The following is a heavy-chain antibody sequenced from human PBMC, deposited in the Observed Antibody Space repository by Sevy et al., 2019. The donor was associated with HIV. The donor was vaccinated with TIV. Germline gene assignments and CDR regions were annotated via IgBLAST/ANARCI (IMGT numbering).Heavy chain of an antibody. CDR3: AAGASIRVVRGVSYFDY. CDR2: IDVGSGNK. D-gene: IGHD3-10*01. CDR1: GFTFTSSA. V-gene: IGHV1-58*01. Sequence: SVKVSCKASGFTFTSSAVQWVRPAHGKRLAWIGWIDVGSGNKNYAQKFQERVTITRDMSTSTAYVELSSLRSEDTAVYYCAAGASIRVVRGVSYFDYWGQGTLVTVSS. J-gene: IGHJ4*02.